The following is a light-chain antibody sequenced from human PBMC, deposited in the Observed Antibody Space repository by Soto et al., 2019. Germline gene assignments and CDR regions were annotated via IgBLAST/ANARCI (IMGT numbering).Light chain of an antibody. V-gene: IGLV2-14*01. CDR3: GSYTSSNSLV. CDR1: SSDVGGYNS. Sequence: QSALTQPASVSGSPGQSITISCTGTSSDVGGYNSVSWYQQHSGKAPRLMIYDVSNRPSGVSNRFSGSKSGNTASLTISGLQAEDEADDYCGSYTSSNSLVFGGGTKLTVL. CDR2: DVS. J-gene: IGLJ2*01.